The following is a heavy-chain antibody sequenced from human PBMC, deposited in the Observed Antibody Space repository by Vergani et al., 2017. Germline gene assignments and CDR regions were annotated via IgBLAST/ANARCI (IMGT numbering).Heavy chain of an antibody. CDR2: ISSSGSTI. CDR1: GFTFSDYY. V-gene: IGHV3-11*04. Sequence: VQLLESGGNLVQPGGSLRLSCAASGFTFSDYYMSWIRQAPGKGLEWVSYISSSGSTIYYADSVKGRFTISRDTSRNAVYLQMNILRVEDTGVYYCTRSECSGTTCYGHYFDLWGHGILVTVSS. CDR3: TRSECSGTTCYGHYFDL. J-gene: IGHJ4*01. D-gene: IGHD2-15*01.